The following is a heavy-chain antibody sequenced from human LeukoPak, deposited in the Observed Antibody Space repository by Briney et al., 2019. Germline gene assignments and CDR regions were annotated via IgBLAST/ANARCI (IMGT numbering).Heavy chain of an antibody. CDR2: INHSGST. CDR3: ARVDFWSGYYFGWFDP. D-gene: IGHD3-3*01. V-gene: IGHV4-34*01. CDR1: GGSFSGYY. J-gene: IGHJ5*02. Sequence: SETLYLTCAVYGGSFSGYYWSWIRQPPGKGLEWIGEINHSGSTNYNPSLKSRVTISVDTSKNQFSLKLSSVTAADTAVYYCARVDFWSGYYFGWFDPWGQGTLVTVSS.